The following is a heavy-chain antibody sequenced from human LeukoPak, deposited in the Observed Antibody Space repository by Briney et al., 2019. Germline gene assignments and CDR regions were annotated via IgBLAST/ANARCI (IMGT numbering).Heavy chain of an antibody. CDR3: ARSSSGWYEGDY. D-gene: IGHD6-19*01. CDR2: ISSTSSYI. Sequence: GGSLRLSCAASGFTFSSYTMNWVRQAPGKGLEWVSFISSTSSYIYYADSVKGRFTTSRDNAKSSLYLQMNSLRAEDTAVYYCARSSSGWYEGDYWGQGTLVTVSS. CDR1: GFTFSSYT. J-gene: IGHJ4*02. V-gene: IGHV3-21*01.